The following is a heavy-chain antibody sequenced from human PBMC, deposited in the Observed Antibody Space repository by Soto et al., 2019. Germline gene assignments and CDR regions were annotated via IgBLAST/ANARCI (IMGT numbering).Heavy chain of an antibody. CDR3: ARGSYASNVFIMDV. D-gene: IGHD2-2*01. V-gene: IGHV1-46*01. Sequence: QVQLVQSGAEVKEPGASVQVSCKASGYTFTTYFMHWVRQAPGQGFEWLGRINPTGGDTVYAQKFQGRVTVTKDTSTSTVFIELGSLTSKDTAVYYCARGSYASNVFIMDVWGQGTPVTVSS. CDR1: GYTFTTYF. J-gene: IGHJ6*02. CDR2: INPTGGDT.